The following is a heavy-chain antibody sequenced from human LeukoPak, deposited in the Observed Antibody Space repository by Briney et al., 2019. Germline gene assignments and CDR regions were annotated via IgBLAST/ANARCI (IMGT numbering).Heavy chain of an antibody. V-gene: IGHV4-34*01. CDR3: ARGRIAARVYYYYYYGMDL. CDR1: GGSFSGYY. Sequence: SETLSLTCAVYGGSFSGYYWSWIRQPPGKGLEWIGEINHSGSTNYNPSLKSRVTISVDTSKNQFSLKLSSVTAADTAVYYCARGRIAARVYYYYYYGMDLWGQGTTVTVSS. J-gene: IGHJ6*02. CDR2: INHSGST. D-gene: IGHD6-6*01.